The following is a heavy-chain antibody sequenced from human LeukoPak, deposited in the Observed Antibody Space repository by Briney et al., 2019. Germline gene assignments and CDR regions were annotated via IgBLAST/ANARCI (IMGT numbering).Heavy chain of an antibody. J-gene: IGHJ4*02. V-gene: IGHV4-59*01. CDR2: IYYSGST. CDR1: GGSMNSYY. Sequence: SETLSLTCSVSGGSMNSYYWSWIRQSPGKGLEWIGYIYYSGSTNYNPSRKSRVTISVDTSKNQFSLKLSSVTAADTAVYYCATDNSYGSGSYYTWGQGTLVTDSS. CDR3: ATDNSYGSGSYYT. D-gene: IGHD3-10*01.